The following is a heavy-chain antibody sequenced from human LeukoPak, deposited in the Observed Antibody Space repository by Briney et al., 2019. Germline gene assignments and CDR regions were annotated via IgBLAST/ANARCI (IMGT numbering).Heavy chain of an antibody. CDR1: GYTFSDYW. CDR2: IYPDDSDT. V-gene: IGHV5-51*01. J-gene: IGHJ5*02. D-gene: IGHD3-10*01. Sequence: GESLKISCKGSGYTFSDYWIGWVRQMPGQGLEWMGIIYPDDSDTRYSPSFQGQVTISADKSISTAYLQWSSLKASDTAMYYCARRPITMVRGVPGWFDPWGQGTLVTVSS. CDR3: ARRPITMVRGVPGWFDP.